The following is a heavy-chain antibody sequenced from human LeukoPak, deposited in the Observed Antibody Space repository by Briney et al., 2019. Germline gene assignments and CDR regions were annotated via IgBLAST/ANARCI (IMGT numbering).Heavy chain of an antibody. D-gene: IGHD2-2*01. V-gene: IGHV4-59*10. Sequence: PSETLSLTCAVYGGSFSGYYWSWIRQPAGKGLEWIGRIYTSGSTNYNPSLKSRVTMSVDTSKNQFSLKLSSVTAADTAVYYRARGHCSSTSCYSYYYYYYYMDVWGKGTTVTVSS. CDR2: IYTSGST. J-gene: IGHJ6*03. CDR1: GGSFSGYY. CDR3: ARGHCSSTSCYSYYYYYYYMDV.